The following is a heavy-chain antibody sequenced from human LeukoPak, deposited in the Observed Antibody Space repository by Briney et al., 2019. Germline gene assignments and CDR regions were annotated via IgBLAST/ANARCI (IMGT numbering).Heavy chain of an antibody. Sequence: GGTLRLSCAASGFTFSSYSMNWVRQAPGKGLEWVSSISSSSSYIYYADSVKGRFTISRDNAKNSLYLQMNSLRAEDTAVYYCARDRGAAAGHWGQGTLVTVSS. J-gene: IGHJ4*02. CDR1: GFTFSSYS. D-gene: IGHD6-13*01. CDR3: ARDRGAAAGH. CDR2: ISSSSSYI. V-gene: IGHV3-21*01.